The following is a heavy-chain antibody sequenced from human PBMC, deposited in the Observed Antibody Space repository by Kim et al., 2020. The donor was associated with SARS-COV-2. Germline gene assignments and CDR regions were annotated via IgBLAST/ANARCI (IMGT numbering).Heavy chain of an antibody. V-gene: IGHV1-2*04. CDR3: ARDVGGLIAAAGRHFDY. Sequence: ASVKVSCKASGYTFTGYYMHWVRQAPGQGLEWMGWINPNSGGINYAQKFQGWVTMTRDTSISTAYMELSRLRSDDTAVYYCARDVGGLIAAAGRHFDYWGQGTLVTVSS. CDR2: INPNSGGI. CDR1: GYTFTGYY. J-gene: IGHJ4*02. D-gene: IGHD6-13*01.